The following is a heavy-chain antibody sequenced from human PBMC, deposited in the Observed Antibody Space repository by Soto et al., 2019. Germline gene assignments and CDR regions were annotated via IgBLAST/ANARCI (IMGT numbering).Heavy chain of an antibody. J-gene: IGHJ4*02. CDR1: GFTFRNFV. Sequence: VELLESGGGIVQPGGSLRVSCVASGFTFRNFVMSWVRQAPGKGLGWVSAIRGTGGETFYADSVKGRFTISRDNSKNTLYLQMNSLRDEDTALYFCAQDRGWGVVSPSHDYWGQGTLVTVSS. CDR2: IRGTGGET. D-gene: IGHD2-21*01. CDR3: AQDRGWGVVSPSHDY. V-gene: IGHV3-23*01.